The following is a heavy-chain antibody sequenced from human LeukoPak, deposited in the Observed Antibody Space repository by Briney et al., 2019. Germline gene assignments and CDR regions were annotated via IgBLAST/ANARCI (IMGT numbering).Heavy chain of an antibody. D-gene: IGHD1-26*01. CDR1: GFPFSTFG. CDR3: AKDRTVVGATSLDY. V-gene: IGHV3-30*18. CDR2: IAYDGSVK. J-gene: IGHJ4*02. Sequence: GGSLRLSCAASGFPFSTFGMHWVRQAPGKGLEWVAAIAYDGSVKYYPDSLKGRLTISRDNSKNTLYLQMNSLRAEDTAVYSCAKDRTVVGATSLDYWGLGTLVTVSS.